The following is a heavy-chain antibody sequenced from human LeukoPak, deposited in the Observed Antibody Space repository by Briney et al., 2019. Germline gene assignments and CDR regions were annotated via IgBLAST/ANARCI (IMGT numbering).Heavy chain of an antibody. D-gene: IGHD6-13*01. Sequence: ETLTLTCAVYGGSFSSYYWSWIRQPPGKGLEWIGEINHSGSTNYNPSLKSRVTISVDTFKNQFSLKLSSVTAADTAVYYCARASVDIAAAGRVFDYWGQGTLVTVSS. CDR2: INHSGST. CDR3: ARASVDIAAAGRVFDY. CDR1: GGSFSSYY. V-gene: IGHV4-34*01. J-gene: IGHJ4*02.